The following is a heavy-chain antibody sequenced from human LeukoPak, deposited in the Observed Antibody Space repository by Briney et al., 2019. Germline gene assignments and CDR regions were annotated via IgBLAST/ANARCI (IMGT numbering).Heavy chain of an antibody. CDR2: INHSGST. CDR1: GGSFSGYY. V-gene: IGHV4-34*01. Sequence: SETLSLTCAVYGGSFSGYYWSWIRQPPGKGLEWIGEINHSGSTNYNPSLKSRVTISVDTSKNQFSLKLSSVTAADTAVYYCARGPPYSSSRGYGMDVWGQGTTVTVSS. D-gene: IGHD6-13*01. J-gene: IGHJ6*02. CDR3: ARGPPYSSSRGYGMDV.